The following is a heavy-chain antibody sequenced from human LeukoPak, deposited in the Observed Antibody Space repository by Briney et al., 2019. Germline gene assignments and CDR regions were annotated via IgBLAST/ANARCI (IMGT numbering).Heavy chain of an antibody. CDR1: GYTFTNYG. V-gene: IGHV1-18*01. J-gene: IGHJ3*02. Sequence: ASVKVSCRPSGYTFTNYGLSWVRQAPGQGLEWMGWINPYNGNTKYAEKVQGRATLTTDTSTSKAYMELRSLRSDDTAVYYCAREWLGAGGAFDMWGQGTMITVSS. D-gene: IGHD3-16*01. CDR3: AREWLGAGGAFDM. CDR2: INPYNGNT.